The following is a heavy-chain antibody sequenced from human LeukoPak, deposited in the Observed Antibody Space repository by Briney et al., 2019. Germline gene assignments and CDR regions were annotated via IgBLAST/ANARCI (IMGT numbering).Heavy chain of an antibody. CDR3: ARAKGSSSGGNFDY. V-gene: IGHV1-69*13. D-gene: IGHD6-6*01. J-gene: IGHJ4*02. Sequence: ASVTVSYKASVGTFISYAIRWVRQAPGQGLEWMGGIIPIFGTANYAQKFQGTVTITADESTSTAYMELSSLRSEDTAVYYCARAKGSSSGGNFDYWGQGTLVTVSS. CDR2: IIPIFGTA. CDR1: VGTFISYA.